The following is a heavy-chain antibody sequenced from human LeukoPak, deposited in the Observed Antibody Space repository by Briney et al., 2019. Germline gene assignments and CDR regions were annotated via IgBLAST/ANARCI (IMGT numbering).Heavy chain of an antibody. Sequence: GGSLRLSCAAPGFTFSSYAMHWVRQAPGKGLEWVAVISYDGSNKYYADSVKGRFTISRDNSKNTLYLQMNSLRAEDTAVYYCARVEQLVTPFYYYGMDVWGQGTTVTVSS. J-gene: IGHJ6*02. CDR1: GFTFSSYA. D-gene: IGHD6-13*01. CDR3: ARVEQLVTPFYYYGMDV. CDR2: ISYDGSNK. V-gene: IGHV3-30-3*01.